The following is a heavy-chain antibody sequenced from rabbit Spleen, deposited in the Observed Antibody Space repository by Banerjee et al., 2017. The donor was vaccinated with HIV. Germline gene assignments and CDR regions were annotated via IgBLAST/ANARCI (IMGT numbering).Heavy chain of an antibody. Sequence: QSLEESGGDLVKPGASLTLTCTASGVSFSSNYYMCWVRQAPGKGLEWIACIDSGSSGFTYFASWAKGRFTISKTSSTTVTLQMTRLTAADTATYFCARNYVNAFDPWGQGTLVTVS. CDR1: GVSFSSNYY. CDR3: ARNYVNAFDP. CDR2: IDSGSSGFT. V-gene: IGHV1S40*01. J-gene: IGHJ2*01. D-gene: IGHD1-1*01.